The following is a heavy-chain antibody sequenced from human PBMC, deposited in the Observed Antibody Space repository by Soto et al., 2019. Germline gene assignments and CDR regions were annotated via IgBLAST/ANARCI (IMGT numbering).Heavy chain of an antibody. CDR1: GFTFSSYG. CDR3: AKNWGSRKAIFGEDDY. CDR2: ISYDGSNK. V-gene: IGHV3-30*18. J-gene: IGHJ4*02. Sequence: QVQLVESGGGVVQPGRSLRLSCAASGFTFSSYGMHWVRQAPGKGLEWVAVISYDGSNKYYADSVKGRFTISRDNSKNPLYLQVNSLRAEDTAVYYCAKNWGSRKAIFGEDDYWGQGTLVTVSS. D-gene: IGHD3-3*01.